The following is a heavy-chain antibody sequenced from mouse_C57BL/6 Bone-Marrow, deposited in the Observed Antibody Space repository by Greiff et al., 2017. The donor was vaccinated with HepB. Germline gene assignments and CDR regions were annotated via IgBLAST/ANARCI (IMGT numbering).Heavy chain of an antibody. D-gene: IGHD4-1*01. J-gene: IGHJ2*01. V-gene: IGHV1-18*01. CDR2: INPNNGGT. CDR3: ARKVGAGTTFDY. CDR1: GYTFTDYN. Sequence: EVQLQQSGPELVKPGASVKIPCKASGYTFTDYNMDWVKQSHGKSLEWIGDINPNNGGTIYNQKFKGKATLTVDKSSSTAYMEIRSLTSEDTAVYYCARKVGAGTTFDYWGQGTTLTVSS.